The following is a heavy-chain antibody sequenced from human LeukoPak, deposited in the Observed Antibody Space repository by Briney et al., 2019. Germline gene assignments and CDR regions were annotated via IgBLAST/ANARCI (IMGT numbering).Heavy chain of an antibody. CDR3: ASSGSSSWPAGY. CDR2: ISSSSSYI. Sequence: GGSLRLSCAASGFTFSSYSMNWVRQAPGKGLEWVSSISSSSSYIYYADSVKGRFTISRDNAKNSLYLQMNSLRAEDTAVYYCASSGSSSWPAGYWGRGTLVTVSS. J-gene: IGHJ4*02. D-gene: IGHD6-13*01. CDR1: GFTFSSYS. V-gene: IGHV3-21*01.